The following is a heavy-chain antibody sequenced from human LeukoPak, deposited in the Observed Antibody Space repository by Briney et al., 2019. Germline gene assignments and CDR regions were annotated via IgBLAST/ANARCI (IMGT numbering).Heavy chain of an antibody. V-gene: IGHV1-2*02. D-gene: IGHD3-3*01. CDR1: GYTFTGYY. CDR2: INPNSGGT. Sequence: ASVKVSCKASGYTFTGYYMHWVRQAPGQGLEWMGWINPNSGGTNYAQKFQGRVTMTRDTSISTAYMELSRLRSDDTAVYYCTSRGITIFGVVNMDVWAKGTTVTVSS. CDR3: TSRGITIFGVVNMDV. J-gene: IGHJ6*03.